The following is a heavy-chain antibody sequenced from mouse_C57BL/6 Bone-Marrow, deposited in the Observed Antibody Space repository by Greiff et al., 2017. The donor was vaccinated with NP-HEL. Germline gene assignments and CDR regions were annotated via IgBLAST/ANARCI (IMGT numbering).Heavy chain of an antibody. Sequence: QVQLQQPGAELVKPGASVKLSCKASGYTFTSYWMHWVKQRPGQGLEWIGMIHPNSGSTNYNEKFKSKATLTVAKSSSTAYMQLSSLTSEDSAVYYCARDGYYLFDYWGQGTTLTVSS. CDR3: ARDGYYLFDY. J-gene: IGHJ2*01. CDR2: IHPNSGST. CDR1: GYTFTSYW. D-gene: IGHD2-3*01. V-gene: IGHV1-64*01.